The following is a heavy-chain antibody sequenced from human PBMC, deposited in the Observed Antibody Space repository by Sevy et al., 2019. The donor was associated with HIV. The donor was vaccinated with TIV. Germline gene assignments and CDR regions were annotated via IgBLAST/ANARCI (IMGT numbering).Heavy chain of an antibody. CDR2: IRYSGST. V-gene: IGHV4-39*01. CDR1: GASISSSGYY. Sequence: SQTLSLTCTVSGASISSSGYYWGWIRQPPGKGLEWIASIRYSGSTYYNPSLRSRVTISADASKNQFSLKLNSVTAADTAVYYCAGPILTYRSGWSYYDHWGQGTVVTVSS. J-gene: IGHJ4*02. CDR3: AGPILTYRSGWSYYDH. D-gene: IGHD6-19*01.